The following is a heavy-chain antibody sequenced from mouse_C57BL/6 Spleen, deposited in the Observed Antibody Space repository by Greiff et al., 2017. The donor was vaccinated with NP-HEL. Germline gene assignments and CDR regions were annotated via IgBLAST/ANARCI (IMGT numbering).Heavy chain of an antibody. CDR3: ARDDYDRYYAMDY. J-gene: IGHJ4*01. D-gene: IGHD2-4*01. CDR2: ISSGSSTI. V-gene: IGHV5-17*01. Sequence: VQLQQSGGGLVKPGGSLKLSCAASGFTFSDYGMHWVRQAPEKGLEWVAYISSGSSTIYYADTVKGRFTISRDNAKNTLFLQMTSLRSEDTAMYYCARDDYDRYYAMDYWGQGTSVTVSS. CDR1: GFTFSDYG.